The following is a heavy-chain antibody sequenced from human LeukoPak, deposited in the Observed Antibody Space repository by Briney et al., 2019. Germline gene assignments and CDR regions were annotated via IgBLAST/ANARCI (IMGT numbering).Heavy chain of an antibody. CDR1: GYSISSGYY. CDR2: IYHSGST. V-gene: IGHV4-38-2*01. D-gene: IGHD2-15*01. J-gene: IGHJ5*02. CDR3: ARVVVAATRFRWFDP. Sequence: NPSETLSLTCAVSGYSISSGYYWGWIRQPPGKGLEWIGSIYHSGSTYYNPSLKSRVTISVDTSKNQFSLKLSSVTAADTAVYYCARVVVAATRFRWFDPWGQGTLVTVSS.